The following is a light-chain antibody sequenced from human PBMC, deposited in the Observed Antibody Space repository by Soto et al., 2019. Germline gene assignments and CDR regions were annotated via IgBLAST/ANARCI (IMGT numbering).Light chain of an antibody. V-gene: IGKV3-11*01. J-gene: IGKJ1*01. CDR1: QSVSSY. CDR3: QQRGNWPWT. Sequence: EIVLTQSPATLSLSPGERATLSCRASQSVSSYLAWYQQKPGQAPRLLIYDASNRATGIPGRFSGSGSGTDFTPTISSLEPEDFAVYYCQQRGNWPWTVGQGTKVDSK. CDR2: DAS.